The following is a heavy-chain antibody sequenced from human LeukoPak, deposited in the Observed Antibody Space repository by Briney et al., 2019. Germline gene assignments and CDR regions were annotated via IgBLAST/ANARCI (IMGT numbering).Heavy chain of an antibody. CDR1: GGSVSSSSYY. D-gene: IGHD1-20*01. CDR3: ARLPGRYNWGHNDY. V-gene: IGHV4-61*01. CDR2: MYHTGSS. J-gene: IGHJ4*02. Sequence: SETLSLTCTVSGGSVSSSSYYWSWIRQPPGKGLEWNGYMYHTGSSNYTPSLKRRVTISVDTSKNQFSLKLSSVTAAGTAVYYCARLPGRYNWGHNDYWGQGTLVTVSS.